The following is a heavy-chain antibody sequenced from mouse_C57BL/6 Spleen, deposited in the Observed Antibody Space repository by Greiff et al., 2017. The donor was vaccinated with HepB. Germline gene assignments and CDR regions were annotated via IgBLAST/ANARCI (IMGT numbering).Heavy chain of an antibody. CDR2: IDPSDSYT. CDR1: GYTFTSYW. J-gene: IGHJ1*03. V-gene: IGHV1-50*01. Sequence: QVQLKQPGAELVKPGASVKLSCKASGYTFTSYWMQWVKQRPGQGLEWIGEIDPSDSYTNYNQKFKGKATLTVDTSSSTAYMQLSSLTSEDSAVYYCARYGSSHWYFDVWGTGTTVTVSS. CDR3: ARYGSSHWYFDV. D-gene: IGHD1-1*01.